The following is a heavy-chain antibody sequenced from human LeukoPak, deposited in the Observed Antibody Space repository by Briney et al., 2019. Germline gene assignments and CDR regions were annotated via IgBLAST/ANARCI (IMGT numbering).Heavy chain of an antibody. Sequence: PGGSLRLSCAASGFTFSGYAMHWVRQAPGKGLEWVAVISYDGSNKYYADSVKGRFTISRDNSKNTLYLQMNSLRAEDTAVYYCARSPLVGFDYWGQGTLVTVSS. CDR2: ISYDGSNK. J-gene: IGHJ4*02. CDR3: ARSPLVGFDY. V-gene: IGHV3-30*01. D-gene: IGHD6-6*01. CDR1: GFTFSGYA.